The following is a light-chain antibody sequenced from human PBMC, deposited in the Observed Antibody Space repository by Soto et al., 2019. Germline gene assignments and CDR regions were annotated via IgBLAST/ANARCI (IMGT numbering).Light chain of an antibody. CDR2: GAS. J-gene: IGKJ2*01. CDR3: QHYADSPHT. CDR1: QSVRSGA. V-gene: IGKV3-20*01. Sequence: EIVLTQTPVTLSLIPGEGATLSCRASQSVRSGALAWYQQKPGQAPRLLIYGASSRATDIPDRFSGSGYGTEFTLTINRLEPEDFAVYYCQHYADSPHTFGQGTKLEIK.